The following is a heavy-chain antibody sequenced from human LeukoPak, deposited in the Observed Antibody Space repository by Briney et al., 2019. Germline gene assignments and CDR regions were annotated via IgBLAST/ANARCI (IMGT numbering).Heavy chain of an antibody. J-gene: IGHJ3*02. CDR3: ARDDAFDI. V-gene: IGHV4-39*02. CDR2: IYYSGST. Sequence: PSQTLSLTCTVSGGSISSSSYYWGWIRQPPGKGLEWIGSIYYSGSTYYNPSLKSRVTISVDTSKNQFSLKLSSVTAADTAVYYCARDDAFDIWGQGTMVTVSS. CDR1: GGSISSSSYY.